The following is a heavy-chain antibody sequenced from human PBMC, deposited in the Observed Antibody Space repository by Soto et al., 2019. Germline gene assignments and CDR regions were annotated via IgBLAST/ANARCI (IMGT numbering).Heavy chain of an antibody. Sequence: ASVKVSCKASGYTFSDYYIHWVRQAPGQGLEWMGWINPNSGGTKYAPKFQGGVTMTRDTSITTAYMELSRLRSGDTAVYYCAREPATAKPEGVDFWGQGTLVTSPQ. CDR1: GYTFSDYY. D-gene: IGHD1-1*01. CDR2: INPNSGGT. J-gene: IGHJ4*02. CDR3: AREPATAKPEGVDF. V-gene: IGHV1-2*02.